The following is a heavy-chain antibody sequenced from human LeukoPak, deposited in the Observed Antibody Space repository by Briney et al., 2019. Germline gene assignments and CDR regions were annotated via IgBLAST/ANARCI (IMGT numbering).Heavy chain of an antibody. CDR2: VYYSGYT. Sequence: PSETLSLTCTVSGGSISSSSYYWGWIRQPPGKGLEWIGSVYYSGYTYYNPSLKSRVTISVDTSNDQFSLKLSSVTAADTAVYYCARDKSSGWFDYWGQGTLVTVSS. V-gene: IGHV4-39*07. CDR3: ARDKSSGWFDY. D-gene: IGHD6-19*01. J-gene: IGHJ4*02. CDR1: GGSISSSSYY.